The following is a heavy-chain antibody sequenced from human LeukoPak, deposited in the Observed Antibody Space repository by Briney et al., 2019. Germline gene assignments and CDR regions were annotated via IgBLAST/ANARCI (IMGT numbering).Heavy chain of an antibody. CDR1: GDSISSTSYY. CDR3: ARYCGGDCHSYYFDY. V-gene: IGHV4-39*07. D-gene: IGHD2-21*02. Sequence: PSETLSLTCTVSGDSISSTSYYWGWIRQPPGKGLEWIGTIYYSGRTYYNPSLKSRVTISVDTSKNQFSLKLSSVTAADTAVYYCARYCGGDCHSYYFDYWGQGTLVTVSS. J-gene: IGHJ4*02. CDR2: IYYSGRT.